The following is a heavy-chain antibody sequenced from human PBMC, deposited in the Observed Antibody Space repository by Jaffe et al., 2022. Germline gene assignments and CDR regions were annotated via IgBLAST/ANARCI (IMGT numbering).Heavy chain of an antibody. CDR1: GFPFSDAW. V-gene: IGHV3-15*01. D-gene: IGHD5-12*01. Sequence: EVQLVESGGGLVKRGGSLKLSCAASGFPFSDAWMSWVRQAPGKGLEWVARIKSSTNGGTTDYAAPVRGRFTISRDDSKNMLYLQMDSLKTEDTAVYYCTTDRRADIEPQFDSWGQGTLVTVSS. CDR3: TTDRRADIEPQFDS. CDR2: IKSSTNGGTT. J-gene: IGHJ4*02.